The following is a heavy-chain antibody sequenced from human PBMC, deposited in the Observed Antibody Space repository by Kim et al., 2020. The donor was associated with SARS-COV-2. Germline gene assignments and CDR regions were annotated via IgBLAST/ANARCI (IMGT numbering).Heavy chain of an antibody. CDR3: AKVVTGFDY. Sequence: STYYADSVKGRFTISRDNSKNTLYLQMNSLRAEDTAVYYCAKVVTGFDYWGQGTLVTVSS. CDR2: ST. J-gene: IGHJ4*02. D-gene: IGHD2-15*01. V-gene: IGHV3-23*01.